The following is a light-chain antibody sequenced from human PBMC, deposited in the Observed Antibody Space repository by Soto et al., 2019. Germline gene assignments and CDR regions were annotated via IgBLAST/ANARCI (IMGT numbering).Light chain of an antibody. CDR1: QPVSDN. J-gene: IGKJ5*01. CDR3: PQYAHWPIP. CDR2: GAS. Sequence: EVAMADSTTSRSVCRGVVSTLACWASQPVSDNLAWYQQKPGQAPRLLIYGASARALGIPARFSCNGSETEFTFTATSVQTEDFAIYYCPQYAHWPIPSGAGTRLEI. V-gene: IGKV3-15*01.